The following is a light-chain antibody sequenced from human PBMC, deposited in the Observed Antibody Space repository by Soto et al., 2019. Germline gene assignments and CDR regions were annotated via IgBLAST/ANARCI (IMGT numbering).Light chain of an antibody. CDR1: QSVSSN. Sequence: EIVMTQSPATLSVSPGERATLSCRASQSVSSNLAWYQQKPGQAPRLLIYGASTRATGIPARFSVSGSGTEFTLTISSLQSEDFAVYYCQQYNNWVTFGQGTKVEIK. CDR2: GAS. V-gene: IGKV3-15*01. J-gene: IGKJ1*01. CDR3: QQYNNWVT.